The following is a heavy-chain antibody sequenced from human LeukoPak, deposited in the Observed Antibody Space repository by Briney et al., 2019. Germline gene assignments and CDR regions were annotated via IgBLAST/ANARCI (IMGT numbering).Heavy chain of an antibody. CDR2: INHSGST. CDR1: GGSFSGYY. Sequence: SETLSLTCAVYGGSFSGYYWSWIRQPPGRGLEWIGEINHSGSTNYNPSLKSRVTISVDTSKNQFSLKLSSVTAADTAVYYCAGAGAHFDYWGQGTLVTVSS. V-gene: IGHV4-34*01. CDR3: AGAGAHFDY. D-gene: IGHD3-10*01. J-gene: IGHJ4*02.